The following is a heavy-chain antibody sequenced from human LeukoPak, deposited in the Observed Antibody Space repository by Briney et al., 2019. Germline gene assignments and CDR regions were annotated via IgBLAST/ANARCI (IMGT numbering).Heavy chain of an antibody. CDR3: GSDRGGSGLSEDYYGMDV. CDR1: GFTFSSYC. J-gene: IGHJ6*02. Sequence: PGGSLRLSCAASGFTFSSYCMNWVRQAPGKGLEWVSSINSSSSSYIYYAASEEGRFTIPKDNAKNSLYLQMKSLRTADTAVYCCGSDRGGSGLSEDYYGMDVWGQGTTVTVSS. D-gene: IGHD3-22*01. CDR2: INSSSSSYI. V-gene: IGHV3-21*01.